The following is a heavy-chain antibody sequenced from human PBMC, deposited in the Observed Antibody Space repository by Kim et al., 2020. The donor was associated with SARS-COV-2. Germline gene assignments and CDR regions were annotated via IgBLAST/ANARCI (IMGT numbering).Heavy chain of an antibody. Sequence: SETLSLTCTVSGGSISSYYWSWIRQPAGKGLEWIGRIYTSGSTNYNPSLKSRVTMSVDTSKNQFSLKLSSVTAADTAVYYCARDLRFLMAPGHNWFDPWGQGTLVTVSS. CDR2: IYTSGST. D-gene: IGHD3-3*01. J-gene: IGHJ5*02. CDR1: GGSISSYY. CDR3: ARDLRFLMAPGHNWFDP. V-gene: IGHV4-4*07.